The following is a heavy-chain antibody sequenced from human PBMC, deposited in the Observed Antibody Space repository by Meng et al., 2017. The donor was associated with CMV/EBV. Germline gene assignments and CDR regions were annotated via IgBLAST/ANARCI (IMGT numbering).Heavy chain of an antibody. J-gene: IGHJ5*02. V-gene: IGHV4-34*01. CDR1: GGSFSGYY. CDR3: ARGGNWFDP. CDR2: INHSGST. Sequence: QVQQQQWGAGLLKPSGPRSLPCAVYGGSFSGYYWSWIRQPPGKGLEWIGEINHSGSTNYNPSLKSRVTISVDTSKNQFSLKLSSVTAADTAVYYCARGGNWFDPWGQGTLVTVSS.